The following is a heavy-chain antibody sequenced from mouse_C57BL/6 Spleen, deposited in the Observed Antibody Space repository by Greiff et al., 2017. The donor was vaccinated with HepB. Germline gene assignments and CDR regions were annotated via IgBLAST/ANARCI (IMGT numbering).Heavy chain of an antibody. Sequence: LEESGAELVRPGASVKLSCKASGYTFTDYYINWVKQRPGQGLEWIARIYPGSGNTYYNEKFKGKATLTAEKSSSTAYMQLSSLTSEDSAVYFCARSGRLAMDYWGQGTSVTVSS. CDR3: ARSGRLAMDY. CDR2: IYPGSGNT. J-gene: IGHJ4*01. V-gene: IGHV1-76*01. CDR1: GYTFTDYY.